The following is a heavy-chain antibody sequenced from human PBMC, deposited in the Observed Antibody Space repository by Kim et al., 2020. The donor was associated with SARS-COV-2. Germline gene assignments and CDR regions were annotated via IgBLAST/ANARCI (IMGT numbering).Heavy chain of an antibody. D-gene: IGHD3-22*01. Sequence: WGSLRLSCAASGFTFSSYWMHWVRQAPGKGLVWVSRINSDGSSTSYADSVKGRFTISRDNAKNTLYLQMNSLRAEDTAVYYCARPKGMYYYDSSGAFDIWGQGTMVTVSS. CDR2: INSDGSST. V-gene: IGHV3-74*01. CDR1: GFTFSSYW. CDR3: ARPKGMYYYDSSGAFDI. J-gene: IGHJ3*02.